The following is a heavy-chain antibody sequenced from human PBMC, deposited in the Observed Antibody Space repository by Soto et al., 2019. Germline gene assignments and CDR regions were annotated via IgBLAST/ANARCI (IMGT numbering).Heavy chain of an antibody. D-gene: IGHD2-21*02. CDR3: ARLEVCGDDCYSFDS. Sequence: QVQLQESGPGLVKPSETLSLICTVSGGSISNEYWSWVRQPPGMGLEWIGFIFYRKSRYYDPSLTSRITMSLDPSKNHITLDLTSVTVAGTAVYYGARLEVCGDDCYSFDSWGQGTLVTVSS. CDR1: GGSISNEY. J-gene: IGHJ4*02. V-gene: IGHV4-59*08. CDR2: IFYRKSR.